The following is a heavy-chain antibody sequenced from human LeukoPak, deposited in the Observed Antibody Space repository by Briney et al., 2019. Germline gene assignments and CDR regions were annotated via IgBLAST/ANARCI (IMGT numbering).Heavy chain of an antibody. D-gene: IGHD5-18*01. CDR1: GLTFSSNW. CDR3: AREAHYSYGFLI. CDR2: ISSSSSYI. Sequence: GGSLRLSCATSGLTFSSNWMHWVRQAPGKGLEWVSSISSSSSYIYYADSVKGRFTISRDNAKNSLYLQMNSLRAEDTAVYYCAREAHYSYGFLIWGQGTMVTVSS. V-gene: IGHV3-21*01. J-gene: IGHJ3*02.